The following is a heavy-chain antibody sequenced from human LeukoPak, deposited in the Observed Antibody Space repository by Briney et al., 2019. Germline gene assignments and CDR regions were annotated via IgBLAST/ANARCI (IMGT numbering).Heavy chain of an antibody. CDR1: GYTFTSYG. D-gene: IGHD3-22*01. J-gene: IGHJ6*02. Sequence: ASVKVSRKASGYTFTSYGISWVRQAPGQGLEWMGWISAYNGNTNYAQKLQGRVTMTTDTSTSTAYMGLRSLRSDDTAVYYCARLYYYDSSGYTKDSYYYYGMDVWGQGTTVTVSS. CDR2: ISAYNGNT. CDR3: ARLYYYDSSGYTKDSYYYYGMDV. V-gene: IGHV1-18*01.